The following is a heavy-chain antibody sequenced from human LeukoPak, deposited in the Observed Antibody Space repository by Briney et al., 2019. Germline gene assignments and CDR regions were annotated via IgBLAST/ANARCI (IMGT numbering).Heavy chain of an antibody. D-gene: IGHD2-2*01. V-gene: IGHV3-7*01. CDR3: ASAQRVVGPAVFLDY. CDR1: GFTFSSSW. CDR2: IKRDESEK. J-gene: IGHJ4*02. Sequence: GGSLRLSCAASGFTFSSSWISWVRPAPGKGLEWVANIKRDESEKYYVDSVKGRFTISRDNAKNSLYLQMNSLRAEDTAVYYCASAQRVVGPAVFLDYWGQGTLVTVSS.